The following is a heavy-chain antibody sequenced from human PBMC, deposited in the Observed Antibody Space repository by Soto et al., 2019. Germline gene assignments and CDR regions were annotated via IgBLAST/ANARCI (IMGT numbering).Heavy chain of an antibody. D-gene: IGHD3-22*01. CDR3: ARAVVAYGVIGSAYYGMDV. CDR2: IWYDGSNK. J-gene: IGHJ6*02. V-gene: IGHV3-33*01. CDR1: GFTFSSYG. Sequence: QVQLVESGGGVVQPGRSLRLSCAASGFTFSSYGMHWVRQAPGKGLEWVAVIWYDGSNKYYADSVKGRFTISRDNSKNTLYLQMTSLRAEDTAVYYCARAVVAYGVIGSAYYGMDVWGQGTTVTVSS.